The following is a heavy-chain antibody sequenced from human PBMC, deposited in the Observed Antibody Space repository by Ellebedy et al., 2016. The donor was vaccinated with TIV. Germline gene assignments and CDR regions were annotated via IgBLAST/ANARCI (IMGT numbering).Heavy chain of an antibody. D-gene: IGHD5-12*01. J-gene: IGHJ6*02. CDR2: ISVYNGNT. Sequence: ASVKVSCKASGYTFSSFGITWVRQAPGQRLEWLGWISVYNGNTNYAQKLQGRVTMTTDTSTSTAYMELRSLRSDDTAVYYCARDRHGYGYYYNGVDVWGQGTTVTVSS. CDR3: ARDRHGYGYYYNGVDV. V-gene: IGHV1-18*04. CDR1: GYTFSSFG.